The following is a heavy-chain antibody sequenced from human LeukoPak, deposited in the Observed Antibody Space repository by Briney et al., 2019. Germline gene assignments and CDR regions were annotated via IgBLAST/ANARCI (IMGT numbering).Heavy chain of an antibody. CDR1: GFTFSNYC. CDR2: IKKVGSEI. D-gene: IGHD6-19*01. V-gene: IGHV3-7*01. CDR3: ARDGPIAVADTGSYYYYYFMDL. Sequence: GGSPSLSCAASGFTFSNYCMSWVHQAPGKGLDWVANIKKVGSEIYYVDSVKGRFTISRDNAKHSLYLQMNSLRAEDTAVYYCARDGPIAVADTGSYYYYYFMDLWGKGTTVTVSS. J-gene: IGHJ6*03.